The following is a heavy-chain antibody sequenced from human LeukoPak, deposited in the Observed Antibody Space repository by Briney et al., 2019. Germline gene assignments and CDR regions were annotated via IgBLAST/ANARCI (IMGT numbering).Heavy chain of an antibody. D-gene: IGHD3-22*01. CDR3: ATGRYYDSSGYYRLKIIGHFDY. CDR1: GYSLTQLS. CDR2: FDPEDGET. V-gene: IGHV1-24*01. J-gene: IGHJ4*02. Sequence: ASVKVSCKVSGYSLTQLSMHCVRQAPGKGVEWMGGFDPEDGETIYAQKFQGRVTMTEDTSTDTAYMELSSLRSEDTAVYYCATGRYYDSSGYYRLKIIGHFDYWGQGTLVTVSS.